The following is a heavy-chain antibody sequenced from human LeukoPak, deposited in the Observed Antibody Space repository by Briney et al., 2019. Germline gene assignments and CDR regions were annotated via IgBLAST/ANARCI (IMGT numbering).Heavy chain of an antibody. D-gene: IGHD2-2*01. V-gene: IGHV1-24*01. CDR1: GYTLTELS. CDR2: FDPEDGET. J-gene: IGHJ6*02. CDR3: ATDPGEIVPAVKGPRGDYCYGMDV. Sequence: ASVKVFCKVSGYTLTELSMHWVRQAPGKGLEWMGGFDPEDGETIYAQKFQGRVTMTEDTSTDTAYMELNSLRSDDTAVYYCATDPGEIVPAVKGPRGDYCYGMDVWGQGTTVTVSS.